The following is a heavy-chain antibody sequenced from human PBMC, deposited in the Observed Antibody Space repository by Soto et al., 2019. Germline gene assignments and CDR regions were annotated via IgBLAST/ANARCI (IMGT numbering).Heavy chain of an antibody. J-gene: IGHJ6*02. D-gene: IGHD6-13*01. CDR1: GFTFDDYA. V-gene: IGHV3-9*01. CDR2: ISWNSGSI. Sequence: EVQLVESGGGLVQPGRSLRLSCAASGFTFDDYAMHWVRQAPGKGLEWVSGISWNSGSIGYADSVKGRFTISRDNDKNSLYFQMNSLRAEDTALYYCAKDMYSSHHYGMDVWGQGTTVTVSS. CDR3: AKDMYSSHHYGMDV.